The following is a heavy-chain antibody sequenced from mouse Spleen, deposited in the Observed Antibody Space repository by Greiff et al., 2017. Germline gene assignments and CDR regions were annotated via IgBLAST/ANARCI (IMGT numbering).Heavy chain of an antibody. V-gene: IGHV5-6*01. D-gene: IGHD1-1*01. J-gene: IGHJ2*01. Sequence: EVHLVESGGDLVKPGGSLKLSCAASGFTFSSYGMSWVRQTPDKRLEWVATISSGGSYTYYPDSVKGRFTISRDNAKNTLYLQMSSLKSEDTAMYYCARQELLLYFDYWGQGTTLTVSS. CDR1: GFTFSSYG. CDR2: ISSGGSYT. CDR3: ARQELLLYFDY.